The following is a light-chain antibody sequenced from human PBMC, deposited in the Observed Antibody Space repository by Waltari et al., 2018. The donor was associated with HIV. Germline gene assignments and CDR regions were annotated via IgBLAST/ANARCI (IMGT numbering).Light chain of an antibody. Sequence: QSALTQPASVSGSPGHSITISCTRTSRDVATYKLVSWYQQHPGKAPKLMIYEVSKRPSGVSDRFSGSKSGDTASLTISGLQAEDEADYYCCSYVSNVIFGGGTKLTVL. CDR1: SRDVATYKL. CDR2: EVS. J-gene: IGLJ2*01. V-gene: IGLV2-23*02. CDR3: CSYVSNVI.